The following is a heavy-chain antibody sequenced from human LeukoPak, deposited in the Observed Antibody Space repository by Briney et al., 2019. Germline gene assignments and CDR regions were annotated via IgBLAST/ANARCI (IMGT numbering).Heavy chain of an antibody. V-gene: IGHV1-69*08. D-gene: IGHD1-26*01. CDR1: GGALNTHI. CDR2: ITPIIDTT. J-gene: IGHJ5*02. Sequence: SVKVSCKASGGALNTHIFTWVRQAPGQGLEWMGRITPIIDTTKYAQKFQGRMTITTDKSTSTIYMELSSLRSDDTAVYYCARVNLRGSQYNWFDPRGQGTLVTVSS. CDR3: ARVNLRGSQYNWFDP.